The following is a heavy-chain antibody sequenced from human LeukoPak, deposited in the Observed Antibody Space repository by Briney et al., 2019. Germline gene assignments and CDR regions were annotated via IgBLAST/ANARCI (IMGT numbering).Heavy chain of an antibody. D-gene: IGHD5-18*01. CDR3: AASTKHTAMVDY. J-gene: IGHJ4*02. CDR2: IGSSSSYI. V-gene: IGHV3-21*01. Sequence: GGSLRLSCAASGFTFSSYSMNWVRQAPGKGLEWVSSIGSSSSYIYYADSVKGRFTISRDNAKNSLHLQMNSLRAENTAVYYCAASTKHTAMVDYWGQGTLVTVSS. CDR1: GFTFSSYS.